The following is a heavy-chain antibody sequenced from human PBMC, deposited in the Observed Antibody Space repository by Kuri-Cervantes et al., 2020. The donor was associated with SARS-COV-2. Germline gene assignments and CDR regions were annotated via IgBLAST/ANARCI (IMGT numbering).Heavy chain of an antibody. CDR1: GYTLTELS. CDR2: FDPEDGET. CDR3: ARSAAAGIRVGWFDP. J-gene: IGHJ5*02. D-gene: IGHD6-13*01. Sequence: ASVKVSCKVSGYTLTELSMHWVRQAPGKGLEWMGGFDPEDGETIYAQKFQGRVTMTRDTSTSTVYMELSSLRSEDTAVYYCARSAAAGIRVGWFDPWGQGTLVTVSS. V-gene: IGHV1-24*01.